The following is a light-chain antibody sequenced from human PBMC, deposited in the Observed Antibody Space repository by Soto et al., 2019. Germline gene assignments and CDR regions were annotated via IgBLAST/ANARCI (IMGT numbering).Light chain of an antibody. V-gene: IGKV1-27*01. CDR3: QKYSSPPYT. Sequence: DIQMTQSPSSLSASVGDRVTITCRASQGIRIYLAWYQQKPGKVPKLLISTASTRQSGVPSRFSGSGSGTDFTLIISNLQPEDVATYYCQKYSSPPYTFGQGTKAEIK. J-gene: IGKJ2*01. CDR2: TAS. CDR1: QGIRIY.